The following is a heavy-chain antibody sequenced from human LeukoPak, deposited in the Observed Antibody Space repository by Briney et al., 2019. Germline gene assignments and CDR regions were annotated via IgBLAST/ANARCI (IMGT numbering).Heavy chain of an antibody. CDR3: ARRYCTSTSCYAFDY. Sequence: KPGGSLRLSCAASGFTFSSYSMNWVRQAPGKGLEWVSSISSSSSYIYYADSVKGRFTISRDNAKNSLYLQMNSLRAEDTAVYYCARRYCTSTSCYAFDYWGQGTLVTVSS. V-gene: IGHV3-21*01. D-gene: IGHD2-2*01. CDR1: GFTFSSYS. CDR2: ISSSSSYI. J-gene: IGHJ4*02.